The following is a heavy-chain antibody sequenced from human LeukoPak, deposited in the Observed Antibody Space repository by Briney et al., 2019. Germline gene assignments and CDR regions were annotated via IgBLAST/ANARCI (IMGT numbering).Heavy chain of an antibody. V-gene: IGHV3-9*01. Sequence: SLRLSCAASGFTFDDYAMHWVRQAPGKGLEWVSGISWNSGSIGYADSVKGRFTISRDNAKNSLYLQMNSLRAEDTALYYCAKSRIAVLFELFDYWGQGTLVAVSS. D-gene: IGHD6-19*01. CDR2: ISWNSGSI. J-gene: IGHJ4*02. CDR1: GFTFDDYA. CDR3: AKSRIAVLFELFDY.